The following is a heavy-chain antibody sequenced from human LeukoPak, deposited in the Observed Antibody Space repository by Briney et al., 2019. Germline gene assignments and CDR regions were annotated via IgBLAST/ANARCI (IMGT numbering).Heavy chain of an antibody. V-gene: IGHV3-9*01. Sequence: TGGSLRLSCAASGFTFDDYAMHWVRQAPGKGLEWVSGISWNSGSIGYADSVKGRFTISRDNAKNSLYLQMNSLRAEDTALYYCAKDKGIAVAGTPLDYWGQGTLVTVSS. CDR1: GFTFDDYA. CDR3: AKDKGIAVAGTPLDY. D-gene: IGHD6-19*01. CDR2: ISWNSGSI. J-gene: IGHJ4*02.